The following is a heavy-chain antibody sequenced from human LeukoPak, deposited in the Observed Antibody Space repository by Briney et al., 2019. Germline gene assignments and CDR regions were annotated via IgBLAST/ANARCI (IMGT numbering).Heavy chain of an antibody. V-gene: IGHV3-30-3*01. CDR1: GFTFSSYT. CDR3: AREGYGDYVGYVFDI. CDR2: ISYDGSNK. J-gene: IGHJ3*02. D-gene: IGHD4-17*01. Sequence: GGSLRLSCAASGFTFSSYTMHWVRQAPGKGLEWVALISYDGSNKHYADSVKGRFTISRDNSKNTLYLQMNSLRAEDTTVYYCAREGYGDYVGYVFDIWGQGTMVTVSS.